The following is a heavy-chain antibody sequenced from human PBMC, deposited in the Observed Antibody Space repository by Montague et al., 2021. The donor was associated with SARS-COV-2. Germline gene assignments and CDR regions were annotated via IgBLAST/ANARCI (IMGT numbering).Heavy chain of an antibody. D-gene: IGHD3-3*01. J-gene: IGHJ6*03. Sequence: SLRLSCAASGFTFSSYAMHWVRQAPGKGPEWVAVLSYDGSNKYYVDSVKGRFTISRDNSKNTLFLQMNSLRAEDTAVYYCARDPLLTIFGSYYYYYMDVWGQGTTVTVSS. CDR2: LSYDGSNK. CDR3: ARDPLLTIFGSYYYYYMDV. V-gene: IGHV3-30*04. CDR1: GFTFSSYA.